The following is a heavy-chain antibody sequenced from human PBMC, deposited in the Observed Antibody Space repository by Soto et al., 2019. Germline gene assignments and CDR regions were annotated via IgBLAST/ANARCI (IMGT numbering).Heavy chain of an antibody. CDR3: ARDARSGTYWPYYFDY. V-gene: IGHV1-18*01. Sequence: ASVKVSCKASGYTFRSYGITWVRQAPGQGLEWLGWISTDNGNTNSAQNLQGGFTMTTDTSTTTAYMHLRSLRSDDTAVYFCARDARSGTYWPYYFDYWGQGTLVTVSS. J-gene: IGHJ4*02. D-gene: IGHD1-26*01. CDR2: ISTDNGNT. CDR1: GYTFRSYG.